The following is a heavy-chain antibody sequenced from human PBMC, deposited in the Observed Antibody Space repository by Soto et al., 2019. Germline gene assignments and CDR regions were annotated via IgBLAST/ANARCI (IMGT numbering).Heavy chain of an antibody. Sequence: LRLSCGASGVTCHDYAMHWVRQAPGKGLEWVAVITYDRSNKQYADSVKGRFTISRDNSKNTLYLQMNSLRAEDTAVYYCAKDGYSGYDSPLYWGQGTLVTVSS. CDR3: AKDGYSGYDSPLY. D-gene: IGHD5-12*01. CDR2: ITYDRSNK. J-gene: IGHJ4*02. CDR1: GVTCHDYA. V-gene: IGHV3-30*18.